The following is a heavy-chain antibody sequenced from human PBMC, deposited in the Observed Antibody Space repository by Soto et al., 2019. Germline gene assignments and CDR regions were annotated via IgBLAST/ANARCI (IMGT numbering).Heavy chain of an antibody. J-gene: IGHJ3*02. Sequence: AASVKVSCKASGYTFTSYGISWVRQAPGQGLEWMGWISAYNGNTNYAQKLQGRVTMTTDTSTSTAYMELRSLRSDDTAVYYCARVLLLQPLGAFDIWGQGTMVTVSS. V-gene: IGHV1-18*01. D-gene: IGHD2-15*01. CDR3: ARVLLLQPLGAFDI. CDR1: GYTFTSYG. CDR2: ISAYNGNT.